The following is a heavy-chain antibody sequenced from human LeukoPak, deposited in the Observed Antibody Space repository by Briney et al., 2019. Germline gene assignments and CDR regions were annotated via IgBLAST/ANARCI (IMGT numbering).Heavy chain of an antibody. Sequence: GRSLRLSCAASGFTFSSYAMHWVRQAPGKGLEWVAVISYDGSNKYYADFVKGRFTISRDNSKNTLYLQMNSLRAEDTAVYYCARGTGIAVAGGAIDYWGQGTLVTVSS. D-gene: IGHD6-19*01. CDR2: ISYDGSNK. CDR3: ARGTGIAVAGGAIDY. V-gene: IGHV3-30*04. CDR1: GFTFSSYA. J-gene: IGHJ4*02.